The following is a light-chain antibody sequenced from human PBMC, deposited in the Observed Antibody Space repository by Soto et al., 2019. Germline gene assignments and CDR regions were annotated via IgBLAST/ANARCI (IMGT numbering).Light chain of an antibody. CDR3: QSYDSSNLMVV. CDR2: EDN. V-gene: IGLV6-57*04. Sequence: NFMLTQPHSVSESPGKTVTISCTRSSGSIASNYVQWYQQRPGSAPTTVIYEDNQRPSGVPDRFSGSIDSSSNSASLTISGLKTEDEADYYCQSYDSSNLMVVFGGGTKVTVL. CDR1: SGSIASNY. J-gene: IGLJ2*01.